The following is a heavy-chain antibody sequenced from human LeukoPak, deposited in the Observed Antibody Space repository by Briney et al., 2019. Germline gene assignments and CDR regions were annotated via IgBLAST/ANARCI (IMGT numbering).Heavy chain of an antibody. Sequence: SETLSLTCTVSGGSISSSSYYWGWLRQPPGKGLEWIGSIYYSGSTYYNPSLKSRVTISVDTSKNQFSLKLSSVTAADTAVYYCARVPGMGYYYYMDVWGKGTTVTVSS. CDR1: GGSISSSSYY. D-gene: IGHD1-26*01. CDR2: IYYSGST. CDR3: ARVPGMGYYYYMDV. J-gene: IGHJ6*03. V-gene: IGHV4-39*07.